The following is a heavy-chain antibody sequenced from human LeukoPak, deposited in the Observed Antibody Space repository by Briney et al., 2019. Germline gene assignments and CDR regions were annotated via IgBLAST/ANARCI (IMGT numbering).Heavy chain of an antibody. Sequence: ASVKVSCKASGYTFTVYYMYWVRQAPGQGPEWMGWITPNNGVSNYAQKFQGRVTMSRDTSIITAYMELSRLRSVDTAVYYCATAGSSRAAFDIWGQGTMVTVSS. CDR3: ATAGSSRAAFDI. CDR2: ITPNNGVS. CDR1: GYTFTVYY. J-gene: IGHJ3*02. V-gene: IGHV1-2*02. D-gene: IGHD3-10*01.